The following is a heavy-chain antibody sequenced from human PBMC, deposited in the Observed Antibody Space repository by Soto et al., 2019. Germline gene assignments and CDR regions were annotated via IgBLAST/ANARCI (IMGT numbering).Heavy chain of an antibody. V-gene: IGHV3-30-3*01. J-gene: IGHJ6*02. CDR2: ISYDGSNK. CDR3: ARGESRSSSYYYGMDV. Sequence: SGFTFSSYAMHWVRQAPGKGLEWVAVISYDGSNKYYADSVKGRFTISRDNSKNTLYLQMNSLRAEDTAVYYCARGESRSSSYYYGMDVWGQGTTVTVSS. CDR1: GFTFSSYA. D-gene: IGHD6-6*01.